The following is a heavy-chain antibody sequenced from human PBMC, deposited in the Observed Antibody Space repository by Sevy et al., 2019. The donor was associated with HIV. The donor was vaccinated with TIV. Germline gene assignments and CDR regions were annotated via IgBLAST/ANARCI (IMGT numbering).Heavy chain of an antibody. J-gene: IGHJ6*02. CDR3: VKDMHGDYYYYGMDV. D-gene: IGHD4-17*01. Sequence: GGSLRLSCAASGFTFDDYAMHWVRQAPGKGLEWVSLISWDGGSTYYADSVKGRFTISRDNSKNSLYLQMNNVRAEDTALYYCVKDMHGDYYYYGMDVRGQGTTVTVSS. CDR2: ISWDGGST. V-gene: IGHV3-43D*03. CDR1: GFTFDDYA.